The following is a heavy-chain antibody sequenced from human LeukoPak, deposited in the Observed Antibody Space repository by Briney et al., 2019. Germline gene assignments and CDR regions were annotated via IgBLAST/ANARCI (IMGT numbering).Heavy chain of an antibody. D-gene: IGHD1-26*01. CDR1: GFTFSSFE. V-gene: IGHV3-21*01. CDR3: ARYTSNVVGKRHYFDY. Sequence: AGGSLRLSCAASGFTFSSFEMNWVRQAPGKGLEWVSSISSSSSYIYYADSVKGRFTISRDNAKNSLYLQMNSLRAEDTAVYYCARYTSNVVGKRHYFDYWGQGTLVTVSS. CDR2: ISSSSSYI. J-gene: IGHJ4*02.